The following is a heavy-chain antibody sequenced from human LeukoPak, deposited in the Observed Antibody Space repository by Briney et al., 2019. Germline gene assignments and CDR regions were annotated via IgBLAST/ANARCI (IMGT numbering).Heavy chain of an antibody. Sequence: SETLSLTCAVYGGSFSGYYWSWIRQPPGKGLEWIGEINHSGSTNYNPSLKSRVTISVDTSKNQFSLKLSSVTAADTAVYYCARSALIYCSSTSCHPPDYWGQGTLVPSPQ. CDR2: INHSGST. D-gene: IGHD2-2*01. CDR1: GGSFSGYY. J-gene: IGHJ4*02. CDR3: ARSALIYCSSTSCHPPDY. V-gene: IGHV4-34*01.